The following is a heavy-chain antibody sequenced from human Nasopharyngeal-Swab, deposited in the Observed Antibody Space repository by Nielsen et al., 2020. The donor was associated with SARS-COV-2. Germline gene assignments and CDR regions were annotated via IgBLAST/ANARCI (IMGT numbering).Heavy chain of an antibody. D-gene: IGHD3-9*01. Sequence: GESLKISCAASGFTFSSYTIHWVRQAPGKGLEWVAVISYDASDKYYADSVKGRFTLSRDNSKNTVYLQMNSLRSDDTAVYYCARDSRYFDWLKSAYFDYWGQGTLVTVSS. CDR2: ISYDASDK. CDR3: ARDSRYFDWLKSAYFDY. J-gene: IGHJ4*02. CDR1: GFTFSSYT. V-gene: IGHV3-30*04.